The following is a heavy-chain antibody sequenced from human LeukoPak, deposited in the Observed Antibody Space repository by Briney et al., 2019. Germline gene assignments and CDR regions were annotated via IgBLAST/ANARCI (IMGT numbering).Heavy chain of an antibody. CDR2: ITNSGST. V-gene: IGHV4-59*12. CDR3: ASGESGSYST. D-gene: IGHD1-26*01. Sequence: SETLSLTCTVSGASISSYYWSWIRQPPGKGLEWIGHITNSGSTTYNSSLKSRVTMSVDTSKNQFSLKLSSVTAADTAVYYCASGESGSYSTWGQGTLVTVSS. J-gene: IGHJ5*02. CDR1: GASISSYY.